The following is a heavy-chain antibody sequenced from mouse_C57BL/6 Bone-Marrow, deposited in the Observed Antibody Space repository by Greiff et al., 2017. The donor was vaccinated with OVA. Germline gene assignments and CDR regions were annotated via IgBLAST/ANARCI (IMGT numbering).Heavy chain of an antibody. CDR1: GFSFNTYA. J-gene: IGHJ1*03. CDR3: VRHDVYWYFDV. D-gene: IGHD2-3*01. V-gene: IGHV10-1*01. Sequence: EVKVVESGGGLVQPKGSLKLSCAASGFSFNTYAMNWVRQAPGKGLEWVDRIRSKSNNYATYYADSVKDRFTISRDDTESMLYLQMNNFETEDTAMYYCVRHDVYWYFDVWGTGTTVTVSS. CDR2: IRSKSNNYAT.